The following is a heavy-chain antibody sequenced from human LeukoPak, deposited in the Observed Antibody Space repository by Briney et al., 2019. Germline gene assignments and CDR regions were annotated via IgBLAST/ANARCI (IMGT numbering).Heavy chain of an antibody. D-gene: IGHD2-2*01. CDR1: GYTFTGYY. CDR3: ASPSQPHYYYYYMDV. Sequence: GASVKVSCKASGYTFTGYYMHWVRQAPGQGFEWMGWINPNSGGTNYAQKFQGRVTMTRDTSISTAYMELSRLRSDDTAVYYCASPSQPHYYYYYMDVWGKGTTVTVSS. CDR2: INPNSGGT. V-gene: IGHV1-2*02. J-gene: IGHJ6*03.